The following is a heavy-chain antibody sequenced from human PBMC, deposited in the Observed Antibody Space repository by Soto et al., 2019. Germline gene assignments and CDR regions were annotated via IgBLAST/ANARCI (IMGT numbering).Heavy chain of an antibody. CDR2: ISDSGGNT. CDR1: EFTFSSYV. V-gene: IGHV3-23*01. J-gene: IGHJ4*02. Sequence: EVHLLESGGGLVQPGGSLRLSCAASEFTFSSYVMSWVRQAPGKGLEWVSGISDSGGNTYYPDSVKGRFTISRDNSKNTLYLQMDNLRAEDTAVYYCADGGEWSFNFIYWGQGTLVTVSS. D-gene: IGHD3-3*01. CDR3: ADGGEWSFNFIY.